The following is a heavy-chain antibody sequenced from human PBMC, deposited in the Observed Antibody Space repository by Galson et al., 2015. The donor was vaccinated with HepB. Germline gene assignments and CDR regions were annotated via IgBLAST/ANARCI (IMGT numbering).Heavy chain of an antibody. J-gene: IGHJ6*02. CDR3: AGGRGSGSHYYYYGMDV. CDR2: IIPLFCTA. Sequence: SVKVSCKASGGTFSSYAISWVRQAPGQGLEWMGGIIPLFCTANYAQKFQGRVTITADESTSTAYMELSSLRSEDTAVYYCAGGRGSGSHYYYYGMDVWGQGTTVTVSS. D-gene: IGHD3-10*01. CDR1: GGTFSSYA. V-gene: IGHV1-69*13.